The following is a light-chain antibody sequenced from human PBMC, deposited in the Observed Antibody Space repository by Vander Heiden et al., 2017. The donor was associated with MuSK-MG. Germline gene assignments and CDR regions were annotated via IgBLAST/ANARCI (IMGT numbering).Light chain of an antibody. V-gene: IGKV3-20*01. CDR3: QQGVSSPRT. CDR1: QSVSSSY. Sequence: EIVLTQSPGTLSLSPGERATLSCRASQSVSSSYLAWYQQKTGQAPRLLIYGASSRPTGIPDRFSGSGSGTDFTLTISSLNPEDFAVYSCQQGVSSPRTFGKGTKVEIK. CDR2: GAS. J-gene: IGKJ1*01.